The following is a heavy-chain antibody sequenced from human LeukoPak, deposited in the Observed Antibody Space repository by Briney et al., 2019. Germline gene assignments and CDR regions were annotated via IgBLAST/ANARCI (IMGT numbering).Heavy chain of an antibody. Sequence: ASVKVSCKASGYTFTSYGISWVRQAPGQGLEWMGWISAYNGNTNYAQKLQGRVTMTTDTSTSTAYMELRSLRSDDTAVYYCARDSGSYYYDSSGYPGGHAFDIWGQGTMVTVSS. J-gene: IGHJ3*02. V-gene: IGHV1-18*01. D-gene: IGHD3-22*01. CDR3: ARDSGSYYYDSSGYPGGHAFDI. CDR1: GYTFTSYG. CDR2: ISAYNGNT.